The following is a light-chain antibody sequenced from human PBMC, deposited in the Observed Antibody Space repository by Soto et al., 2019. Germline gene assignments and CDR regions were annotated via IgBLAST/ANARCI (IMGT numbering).Light chain of an antibody. Sequence: EIVFTQSPGTLSLSPGERATLSCSASQSVSSSYLAWYQQKPGQAPRLLIYGASNRATGIPARFSGSGSGTDFTLTISSLEPEDFAVYYCQQRSNWPRTFGQGTKVDI. CDR1: QSVSSSY. CDR3: QQRSNWPRT. CDR2: GAS. V-gene: IGKV3D-20*02. J-gene: IGKJ1*01.